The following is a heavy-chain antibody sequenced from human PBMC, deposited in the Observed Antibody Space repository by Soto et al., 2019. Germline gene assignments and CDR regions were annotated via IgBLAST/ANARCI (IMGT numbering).Heavy chain of an antibody. D-gene: IGHD4-4*01. V-gene: IGHV4-30-4*01. Sequence: SETLSLTCTVSGGSISSGDYYWSWIRQPPGKGLEWIGYIYYSGSTYYNPSLKSRVTISVDTSKNQFSLKLNSVTAADTAVYKCDRFGYYSKLFAPWGLGTLVTVSS. CDR2: IYYSGST. CDR1: GGSISSGDYY. CDR3: DRFGYYSKLFAP. J-gene: IGHJ5*02.